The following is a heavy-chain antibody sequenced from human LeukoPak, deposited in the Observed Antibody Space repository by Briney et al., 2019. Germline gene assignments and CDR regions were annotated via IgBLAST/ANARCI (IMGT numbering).Heavy chain of an antibody. CDR3: AKVRYSSGWPEFDH. J-gene: IGHJ4*02. CDR1: GFTFSSYG. V-gene: IGHV3-30*18. CDR2: ISYDGSTK. Sequence: PGGSLRLSRAASGFTFSSYGMHWVRQAPGKGLEWVAIISYDGSTKDYVDSVKGRFTISRDNSKNTLYLQMNSLRAEDTAVYYCAKVRYSSGWPEFDHWGQGTLVTVSS. D-gene: IGHD6-19*01.